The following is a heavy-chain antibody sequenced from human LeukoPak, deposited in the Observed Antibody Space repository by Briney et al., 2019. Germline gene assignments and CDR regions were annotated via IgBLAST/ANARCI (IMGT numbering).Heavy chain of an antibody. J-gene: IGHJ4*02. CDR2: IYYSGST. V-gene: IGHV4-59*01. Sequence: SETLSFTCTVSGGSISSYYWSWIRQPPGKGLEWIGYIYYSGSTNYNPSLKSRVTISVDTSKNHFSLKLSSVTAADTAVYFCARSLVGFDYWGQGTLVTVSS. CDR3: ARSLVGFDY. D-gene: IGHD2-15*01. CDR1: GGSISSYY.